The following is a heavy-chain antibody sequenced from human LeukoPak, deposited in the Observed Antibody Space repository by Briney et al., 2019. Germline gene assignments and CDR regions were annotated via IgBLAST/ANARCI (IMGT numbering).Heavy chain of an antibody. CDR3: AKEIRWRFDY. CDR1: GFTLSTYG. D-gene: IGHD3-3*01. Sequence: GGSLRLSCAASGFTLSTYGMSWVRQAPGKGLEWVAVISYDGSNKYYVDSVKGRFTISRDNSKNTLYLQMNSLRAEDTAVYYCAKEIRWRFDYWGQGTLVTVSS. V-gene: IGHV3-30*18. J-gene: IGHJ4*02. CDR2: ISYDGSNK.